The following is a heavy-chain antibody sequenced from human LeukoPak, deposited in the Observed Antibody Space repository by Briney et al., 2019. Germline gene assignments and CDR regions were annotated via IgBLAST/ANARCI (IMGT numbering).Heavy chain of an antibody. Sequence: SVKVSCKASGFTFTSSAMQWVRQARGQRLEWIGWIVVGSGNTNYAQKFQERVTITRDMSTSTAYMELSSLRSEDTAVYYCAAAEGYSSGWELDYWGQGTLVTVSS. CDR2: IVVGSGNT. CDR1: GFTFTSSA. D-gene: IGHD6-19*01. V-gene: IGHV1-58*02. J-gene: IGHJ4*02. CDR3: AAAEGYSSGWELDY.